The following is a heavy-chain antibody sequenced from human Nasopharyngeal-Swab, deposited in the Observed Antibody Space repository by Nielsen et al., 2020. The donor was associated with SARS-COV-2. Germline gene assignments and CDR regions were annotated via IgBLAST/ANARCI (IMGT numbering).Heavy chain of an antibody. CDR1: GGTFSCYA. Sequence: SVKVSCKASGGTFSCYAISWVRQAPGQGLEWMGGIIPIFGTANYAQKFQGRVTITADESTSTAYMELSSLRSEDTAVYYCARDGYGNGAFDIWGQGTMVTVSS. CDR3: ARDGYGNGAFDI. D-gene: IGHD1-1*01. CDR2: IIPIFGTA. V-gene: IGHV1-69*13. J-gene: IGHJ3*02.